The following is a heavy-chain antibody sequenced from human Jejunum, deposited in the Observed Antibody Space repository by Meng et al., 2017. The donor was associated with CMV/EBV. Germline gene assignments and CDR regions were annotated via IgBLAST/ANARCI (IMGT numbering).Heavy chain of an antibody. CDR3: ARYVAGTTKYYFDH. V-gene: IGHV4-38-2*01. CDR1: DYSISRGNY. D-gene: IGHD1-7*01. Sequence: DYSISRGNYWSWVRQFPGKGLEWLATIHHSGITYYNPSLRSRVTISVDTSKNQFSLKLTSVTGADTAIYYCARYVAGTTKYYFDHWGQGTRVTVSS. CDR2: IHHSGIT. J-gene: IGHJ4*02.